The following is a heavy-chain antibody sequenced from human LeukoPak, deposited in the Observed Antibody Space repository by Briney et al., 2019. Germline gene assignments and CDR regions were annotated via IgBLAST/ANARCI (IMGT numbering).Heavy chain of an antibody. J-gene: IGHJ5*02. Sequence: PSETLSLTCTVSGGSISSSDYYWGWIRQPPGKGLEWIGIIYYSGSTYYNPSLKSRVTISVDTSKNQFFLRLSSVTAADTAVYYCARTHDFWGGSHNWFDPWGQGTLVTVSS. CDR1: GGSISSSDYY. V-gene: IGHV4-39*01. D-gene: IGHD3-3*01. CDR3: ARTHDFWGGSHNWFDP. CDR2: IYYSGST.